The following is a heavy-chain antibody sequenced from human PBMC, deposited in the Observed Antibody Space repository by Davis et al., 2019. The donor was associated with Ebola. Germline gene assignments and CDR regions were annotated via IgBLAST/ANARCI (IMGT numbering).Heavy chain of an antibody. CDR3: ARANWATVGTRWFDP. D-gene: IGHD6-13*01. Sequence: SVPVSCKASGYTFISYDINWVRQATGQGFEWMGWMNPNSGNTGYAQKFQGRVTMTRDTSTSTAYMELSGLRSEDTAVYYCARANWATVGTRWFDPWGQGTLVTVSS. V-gene: IGHV1-8*01. CDR2: MNPNSGNT. J-gene: IGHJ5*02. CDR1: GYTFISYD.